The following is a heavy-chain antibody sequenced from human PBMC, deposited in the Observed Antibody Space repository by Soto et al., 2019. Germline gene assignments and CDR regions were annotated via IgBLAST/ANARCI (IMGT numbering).Heavy chain of an antibody. CDR2: ISYDGSNQ. Sequence: LRLFCAASGFTFNIYGMHWVRQAPDKGLEWVALISYDGSNQYYADSVKGRFTISRDNSKNTLFLQMNSLRADDTAVYYCAKDQASGQGSFDSWGQGTLVTVSS. J-gene: IGHJ4*02. CDR3: AKDQASGQGSFDS. V-gene: IGHV3-30*18. CDR1: GFTFNIYG.